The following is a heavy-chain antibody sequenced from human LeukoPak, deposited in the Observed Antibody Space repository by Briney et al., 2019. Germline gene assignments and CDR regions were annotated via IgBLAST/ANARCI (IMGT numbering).Heavy chain of an antibody. D-gene: IGHD3-22*01. CDR3: ARILVVNSDWFDP. J-gene: IGHJ5*02. Sequence: SETLSLTCTVSGGSISSSSYYWGWIRQPPGKGLEWIGSIYYSGSTYYNPSLKSRVTISVDTSKNQFSLKLSSVTAADTAVYYCARILVVNSDWFDPWGQGTLVTVSS. CDR1: GGSISSSSYY. CDR2: IYYSGST. V-gene: IGHV4-39*01.